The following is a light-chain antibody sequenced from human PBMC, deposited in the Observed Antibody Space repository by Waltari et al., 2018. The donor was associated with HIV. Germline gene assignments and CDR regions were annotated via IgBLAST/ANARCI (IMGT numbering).Light chain of an antibody. J-gene: IGLJ3*02. CDR2: RNK. CDR3: AAWDDSLSGLV. CDR1: SSNIGSNY. V-gene: IGLV1-47*01. Sequence: QSVLTQPPSASGTPGQRVTISCSGSSSNIGSNYVYWYQQLPGPAPKLLIYRNKQRPSGVPDRFSGSKSGTSASLAISGLRSEDETNYYCAAWDDSLSGLVFGGGTKLTVL.